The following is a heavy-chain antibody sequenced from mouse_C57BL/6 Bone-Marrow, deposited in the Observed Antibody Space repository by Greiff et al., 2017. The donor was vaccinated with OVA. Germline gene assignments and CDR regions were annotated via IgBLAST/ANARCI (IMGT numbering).Heavy chain of an antibody. CDR2: IDPNSGGT. CDR3: AREDWDSAWFAY. D-gene: IGHD4-1*01. V-gene: IGHV1-72*01. Sequence: VQLQQSGAELVRPGASVKMSCKASGYTFTSYNMHWVKQRPGRGLEWIGRIDPNSGGTKYNEKFKSKATLTVDKPSSTAYMQLSSLTSEDSAVYYCAREDWDSAWFAYWGQGTLVTVSA. J-gene: IGHJ3*01. CDR1: GYTFTSYN.